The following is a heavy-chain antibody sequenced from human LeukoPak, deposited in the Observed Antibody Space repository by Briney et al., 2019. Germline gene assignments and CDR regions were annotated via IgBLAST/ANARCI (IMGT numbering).Heavy chain of an antibody. CDR1: GFTFSNYA. CDR3: ARTHYFDY. CDR2: ISYDGSDK. J-gene: IGHJ4*02. V-gene: IGHV3-30*04. Sequence: QPGESLRLSCAASGFTFSNYAMHWVRQAPGKGLEWVAAISYDGSDKYYADSVKGRFTISRDNSKNTLYLQVNSLRAEDTAVYYCARTHYFDYWGQGTLVTVSS.